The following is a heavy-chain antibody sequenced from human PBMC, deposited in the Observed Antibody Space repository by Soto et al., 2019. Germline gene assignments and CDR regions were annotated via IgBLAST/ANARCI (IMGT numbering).Heavy chain of an antibody. Sequence: GGSLRLSCTASGLTSDSYTMNWLRQAPGRGLEWVSSISATTTYKYYADSVKGRFIISRDNARNSLYLQTNSLRAEDTAVYYCARGGTSKSGHLWYFDLWGRGTLVTVSS. CDR3: ARGGTSKSGHLWYFDL. D-gene: IGHD1-1*01. CDR1: GLTSDSYT. J-gene: IGHJ2*01. CDR2: ISATTTYK. V-gene: IGHV3-21*01.